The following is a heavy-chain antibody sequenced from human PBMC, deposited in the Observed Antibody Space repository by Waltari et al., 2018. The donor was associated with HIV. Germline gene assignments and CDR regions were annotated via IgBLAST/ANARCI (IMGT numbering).Heavy chain of an antibody. CDR3: ARGLSLGDRYRIDYFHY. V-gene: IGHV3-74*01. J-gene: IGHJ4*02. CDR1: GFTFSRYW. CDR2: INSEGSNT. Sequence: EVQLVESGGGLVQPGGSLRLSCAASGFTFSRYWMHWVRQAPGKGLVWVSRINSEGSNTDYADSVSGRITISRDNAKNTLYLEMNSLRAEDTAVYYCARGLSLGDRYRIDYFHYWGQGALVTVSS. D-gene: IGHD4-17*01.